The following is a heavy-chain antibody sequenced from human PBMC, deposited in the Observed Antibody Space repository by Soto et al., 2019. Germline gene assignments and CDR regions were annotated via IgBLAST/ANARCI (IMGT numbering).Heavy chain of an antibody. D-gene: IGHD6-19*01. CDR1: GGTFSSYA. Sequence: ASVKVSCKASGGTFSSYAISWVRQAPGQGLEWMGGIIPIFGTANYAQKFQGRVTITADESTSTAYMELSSLRSEDTAVYYCASSIAVGYFDYWGQGTLVTVSS. J-gene: IGHJ4*02. V-gene: IGHV1-69*13. CDR3: ASSIAVGYFDY. CDR2: IIPIFGTA.